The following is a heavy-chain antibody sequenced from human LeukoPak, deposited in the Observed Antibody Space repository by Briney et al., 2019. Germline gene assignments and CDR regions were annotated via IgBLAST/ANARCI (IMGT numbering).Heavy chain of an antibody. Sequence: GGSLRLSCAASGFTFDDYGMSWVRQAPGKGLEWVSGITWNGGSTGYADSAKGRFTISRDNAKNSLYLQMHSLRDEDTGLYYCARATSSSGYYYYYMDVWAKGPRSPSP. CDR1: GFTFDDYG. J-gene: IGHJ6*03. CDR2: ITWNGGST. D-gene: IGHD6-6*01. CDR3: ARATSSSGYYYYYMDV. V-gene: IGHV3-20*04.